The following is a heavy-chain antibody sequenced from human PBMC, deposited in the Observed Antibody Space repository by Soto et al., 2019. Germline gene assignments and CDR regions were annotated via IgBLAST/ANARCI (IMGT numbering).Heavy chain of an antibody. J-gene: IGHJ4*02. CDR2: IYYSGST. Sequence: TSETLSLTCTVSGGSISSGGYYWSWIRQPPGKGLEWIGNIYYSGSTYYNPSLKSRFTISRDNAKNSVFLEMNSLRVEDTAVYYCATDSPFDHWGQGTPVTVSS. CDR3: ATDSPFDH. CDR1: GGSISSGGYY. V-gene: IGHV4-39*07. D-gene: IGHD5-18*01.